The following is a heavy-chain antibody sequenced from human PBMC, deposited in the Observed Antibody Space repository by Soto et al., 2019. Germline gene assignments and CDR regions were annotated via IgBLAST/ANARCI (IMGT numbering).Heavy chain of an antibody. CDR2: IYYSGST. CDR3: ARTELQRWLFV. D-gene: IGHD5-18*01. V-gene: IGHV4-31*03. CDR1: GGSISSGGYY. J-gene: IGHJ4*02. Sequence: QVQLQESGPGLVKPSQTLSLTCTVSGGSISSGGYYWSWIRQHPGKGLEWIGYIYYSGSTYYNPSLKRRVTISVDTSKNQFSLKLSSVPAADTAVYYCARTELQRWLFVWGQGTLVTVSS.